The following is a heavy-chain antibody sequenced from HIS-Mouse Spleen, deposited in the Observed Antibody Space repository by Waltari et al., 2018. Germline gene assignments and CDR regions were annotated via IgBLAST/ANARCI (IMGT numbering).Heavy chain of an antibody. CDR2: IDYSGSS. D-gene: IGHD6-13*01. V-gene: IGHV4-39*07. Sequence: QLQLQESGPGLVKPSETLSLTCTVSGGSISSSSYDWGRTRKPPGKGREWIGSIDYSGSSYYNPSLNSRVSITVDTSKNQFSLKLSSVTAADTAVYYCAREIPYSSSWYDWYFDLWGRGTLVTVSS. CDR3: AREIPYSSSWYDWYFDL. CDR1: GGSISSSSYD. J-gene: IGHJ2*01.